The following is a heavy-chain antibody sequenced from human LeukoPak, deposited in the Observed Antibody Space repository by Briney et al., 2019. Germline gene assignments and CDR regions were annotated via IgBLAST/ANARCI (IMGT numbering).Heavy chain of an antibody. J-gene: IGHJ5*02. CDR2: INPTGGST. CDR1: GYTFTSYY. Sequence: ASVKVSCKASGYTFTSYYMHWVRQAPGQGLEWMGLINPTGGSTGYAQKFQGRVTMTRDMSTSTDYMELSRMSSEDTDIYSCARDTSVGDNAWWSDRWGQRTLVTASS. CDR3: ARDTSVGDNAWWSDR. D-gene: IGHD4-23*01. V-gene: IGHV1-46*01.